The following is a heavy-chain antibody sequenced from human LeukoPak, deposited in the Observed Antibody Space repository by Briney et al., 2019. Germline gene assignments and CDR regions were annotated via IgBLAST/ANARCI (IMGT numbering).Heavy chain of an antibody. J-gene: IGHJ4*02. Sequence: SETLSLTCTVSGGSINSGAYYWSWIRQHPGKGLEWIGYIYDSGSTHYNPSLKGRVSMSVDTSKDQFSLKLSSVTAADTAVYYCARDSFGSFVYWGQGILVTVSS. CDR1: GGSINSGAYY. CDR2: IYDSGST. CDR3: ARDSFGSFVY. V-gene: IGHV4-31*03. D-gene: IGHD3-10*01.